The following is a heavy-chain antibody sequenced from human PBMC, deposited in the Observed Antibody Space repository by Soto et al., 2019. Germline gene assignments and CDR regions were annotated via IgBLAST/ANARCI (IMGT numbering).Heavy chain of an antibody. V-gene: IGHV1-69*01. J-gene: IGHJ6*01. D-gene: IGHD1-1*01. Sequence: QVQVVQCAAEVTKPGASVKVSCKVSGGIFTNNAISWVRQATVQGLEQWGGVIPLFDTAYYAQLFRGRLKISADVATTTAYLELSWLTSADTAVYFCATGGKNDGYNFYHGMDVLGPGTTVTVAA. CDR2: VIPLFDTA. CDR3: ATGGKNDGYNFYHGMDV. CDR1: GGIFTNNA.